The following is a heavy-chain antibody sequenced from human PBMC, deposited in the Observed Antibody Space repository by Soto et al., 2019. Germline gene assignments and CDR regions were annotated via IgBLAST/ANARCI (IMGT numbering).Heavy chain of an antibody. CDR3: ARADGVWPIAARNYFDY. V-gene: IGHV3-48*03. Sequence: EVQLVESGGGLVQPGGSLRLSCAASGFTFSSYEMNWVRQAPGKGLEWVSYISSSGSTIYYADSVKGRFTISRDNAKNSLYLQMNSLRAEDTAVYYCARADGVWPIAARNYFDYWGQGTLVTVSS. CDR2: ISSSGSTI. D-gene: IGHD6-6*01. J-gene: IGHJ4*02. CDR1: GFTFSSYE.